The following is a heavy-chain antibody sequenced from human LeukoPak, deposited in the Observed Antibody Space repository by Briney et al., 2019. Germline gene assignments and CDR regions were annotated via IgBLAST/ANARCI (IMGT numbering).Heavy chain of an antibody. D-gene: IGHD6-6*01. J-gene: IGHJ4*02. CDR1: GYTFISFG. CDR2: ISGYTGNT. CDR3: VRDLNSAARSFFDY. Sequence: ASVKVSCKASGYTFISFGFSWVRQAPGQGPEWMGWISGYTGNTNYAQRFQGRVTMTTDTFTSTAYMELRTLRSDDTAVYYCVRDLNSAARSFFDYWGPGTLVTVSS. V-gene: IGHV1-18*01.